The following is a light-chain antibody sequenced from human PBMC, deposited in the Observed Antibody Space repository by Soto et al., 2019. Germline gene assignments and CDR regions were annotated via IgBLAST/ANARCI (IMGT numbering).Light chain of an antibody. Sequence: EIVMTQSPATLSVSPGERATLSCRASQTFRNNLAWYQQKPGQAPRLLFYGASTRAADIPARFSGSGSGTEFTLTILSLQSEDFAVYYCQQYDVWPLTFGGGTKVE. V-gene: IGKV3-15*01. CDR2: GAS. CDR1: QTFRNN. J-gene: IGKJ4*01. CDR3: QQYDVWPLT.